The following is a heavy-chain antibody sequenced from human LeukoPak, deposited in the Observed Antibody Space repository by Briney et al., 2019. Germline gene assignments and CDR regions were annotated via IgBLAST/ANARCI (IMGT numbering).Heavy chain of an antibody. V-gene: IGHV1-46*01. CDR1: GYTFTSYY. D-gene: IGHD4-23*01. J-gene: IGHJ5*02. CDR3: ARDNSVEDTAWWFDP. Sequence: ASVKVSCKASGYTFTSYYMHWVRQAPGEGLEWMGIINPSGGSTSYAQKFQGRVTMTRDMSTSTVYMELSSLRSEDTAVYYCARDNSVEDTAWWFDPWGQGTLVTVSS. CDR2: INPSGGST.